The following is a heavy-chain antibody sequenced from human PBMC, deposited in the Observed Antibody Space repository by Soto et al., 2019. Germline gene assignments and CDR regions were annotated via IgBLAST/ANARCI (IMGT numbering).Heavy chain of an antibody. D-gene: IGHD4-17*01. CDR2: IFPGDSDT. V-gene: IGHV5-51*01. J-gene: IGHJ6*03. CDR3: ARAGTVTDYYYMDV. CDR1: AYNFINYW. Sequence: RGESLKISCKGSAYNFINYWIAWVRQTPGKGLEWMGVIFPGDSDTRYSPSFQGQVTISVDKSISTAYLQWGSLKASDTAIYYCARAGTVTDYYYMDVWGRGATVTVSS.